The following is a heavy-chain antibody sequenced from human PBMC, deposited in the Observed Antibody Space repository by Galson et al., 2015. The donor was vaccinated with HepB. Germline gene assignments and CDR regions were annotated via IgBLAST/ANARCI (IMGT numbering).Heavy chain of an antibody. D-gene: IGHD3-16*01. V-gene: IGHV3-30*02. J-gene: IGHJ4*02. CDR2: ISNDGSNK. CDR1: GFTFSSYS. CDR3: ARDFSAYYDTCYLDY. Sequence: SLRLSCAASGFTFSSYSMHWVRQAPGKGLEWAAFISNDGSNKYYGDSVKGRFTISRDNSKNTLYLQMNSLRVEDTAVYRCARDFSAYYDTCYLDYWGQGTLVTGSS.